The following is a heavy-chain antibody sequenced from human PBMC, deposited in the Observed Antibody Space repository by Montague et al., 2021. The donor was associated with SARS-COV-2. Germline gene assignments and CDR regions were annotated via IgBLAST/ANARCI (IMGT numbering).Heavy chain of an antibody. D-gene: IGHD2/OR15-2a*01. J-gene: IGHJ5*02. CDR3: ARLSVSEIRTFFRSYFDP. CDR2: ISTNGYT. Sequence: SETLSLTCTVSGGSVTDYYWNWIRQTPGKGLEWIGYISTNGYTNXSPSLESRVTISVDTSGNQFSLNLRSVTASDTATYFCARLSVSEIRTFFRSYFDPWGQGTQVIVSS. V-gene: IGHV4-4*08. CDR1: GGSVTDYY.